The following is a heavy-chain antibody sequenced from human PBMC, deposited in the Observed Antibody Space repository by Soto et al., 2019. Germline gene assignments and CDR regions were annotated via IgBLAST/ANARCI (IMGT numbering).Heavy chain of an antibody. D-gene: IGHD1-26*01. CDR1: GGSITNSNW. Sequence: SETLSLTCSVSGGSITNSNWWSWVRLPPAKGLEWIGDIYHAGSTKYNPSLERRVTISVDTSKNQFALTLTSVTAADTAVYFCARGPPIVGNTTPLDSWGRGTLVTVS. CDR3: ARGPPIVGNTTPLDS. J-gene: IGHJ4*02. V-gene: IGHV4-4*02. CDR2: IYHAGST.